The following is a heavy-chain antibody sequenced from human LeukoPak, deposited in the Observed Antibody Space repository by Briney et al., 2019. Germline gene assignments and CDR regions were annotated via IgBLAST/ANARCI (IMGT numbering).Heavy chain of an antibody. CDR3: ATDFYDST. J-gene: IGHJ5*02. V-gene: IGHV3-15*07. D-gene: IGHD3-22*01. Sequence: GGSLRLSCATSGFTFSSAWMNWVRQAPGKGLEWVGRIRSNSDGGTIDYAAPVKGRFTLSRDDSKTTLYLQMNSLQTEDTAVYYCATDFYDSTWGQGTLVTVSS. CDR1: GFTFSSAW. CDR2: IRSNSDGGTI.